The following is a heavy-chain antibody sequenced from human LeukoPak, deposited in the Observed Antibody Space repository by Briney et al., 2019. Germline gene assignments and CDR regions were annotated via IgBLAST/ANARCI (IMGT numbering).Heavy chain of an antibody. J-gene: IGHJ4*02. D-gene: IGHD5-24*01. CDR3: AKRLLGSSLEDY. Sequence: GGSLRLSCAASGFTFSNYAMSWVRQAPGKGLELVSAINGGGGSTYYADSVKGRFTISRDNFKDTLYLQMNSLRAEDTAVYYCAKRLLGSSLEDYWGQGTLVTVSS. CDR2: INGGGGST. CDR1: GFTFSNYA. V-gene: IGHV3-23*01.